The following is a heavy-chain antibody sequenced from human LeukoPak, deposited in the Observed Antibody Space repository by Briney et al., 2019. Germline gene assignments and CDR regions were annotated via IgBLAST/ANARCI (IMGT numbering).Heavy chain of an antibody. D-gene: IGHD3-10*01. CDR2: IYQSGST. CDR3: ARGEEYGSGTVHFDY. CDR1: GGSISSSNW. J-gene: IGHJ4*02. V-gene: IGHV4-4*02. Sequence: TSETLSLTCAVSGGSISSSNWWSWVRKPPGKGLEWIGEIYQSGSTNYNPSLKSRVTISVDKSKNQFSLSLISVTAADTAVYYCARGEEYGSGTVHFDYWGQGTLVTVSS.